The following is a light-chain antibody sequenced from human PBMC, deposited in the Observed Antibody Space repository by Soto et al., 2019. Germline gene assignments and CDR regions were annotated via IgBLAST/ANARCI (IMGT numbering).Light chain of an antibody. CDR1: SSDVGAYNY. Sequence: QSALTQPPSASGSPGQSVTISCTGTSSDVGAYNYVSWYQQHPGKAPKLMIYEVSKRPSGVPDRFSGSKSANTASLTVSGLQDEDEADYYCSSYAGNNNLVFGGGTKLTVL. CDR3: SSYAGNNNLV. V-gene: IGLV2-8*01. CDR2: EVS. J-gene: IGLJ2*01.